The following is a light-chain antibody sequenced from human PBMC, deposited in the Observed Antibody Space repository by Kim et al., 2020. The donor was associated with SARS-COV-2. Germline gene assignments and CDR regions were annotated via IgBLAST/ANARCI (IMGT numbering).Light chain of an antibody. CDR2: DAS. CDR3: QQYDDKIT. CDR1: QDISNY. Sequence: DIQMTQSPPSLSASVGDRVTITCQASQDISNYLNWYQQKSGKAPKLLIYDASNLETGVPSRFSGSGSGTDFTFTISSLQPDDIGTYYCQQYDDKITFGQGTRLEIK. J-gene: IGKJ5*01. V-gene: IGKV1-33*01.